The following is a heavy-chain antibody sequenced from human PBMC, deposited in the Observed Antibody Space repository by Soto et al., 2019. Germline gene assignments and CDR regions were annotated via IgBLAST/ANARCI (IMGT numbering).Heavy chain of an antibody. D-gene: IGHD4-4*01. V-gene: IGHV1-3*01. CDR1: GYTFTSYA. CDR2: INANNGNT. Sequence: GASVKVSCKASGYTFTSYAMHWVRQAPGQRLEWMGWINANNGNTKYSQKFQGRVTMTRNTSISTAYMELSSLRSEDTAVYYCARGYDDYRNYYYYYYMDVWGKGTTVTVSS. CDR3: ARGYDDYRNYYYYYYMDV. J-gene: IGHJ6*03.